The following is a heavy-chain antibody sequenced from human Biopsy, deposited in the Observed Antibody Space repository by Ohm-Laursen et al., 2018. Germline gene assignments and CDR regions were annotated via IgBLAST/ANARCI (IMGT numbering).Heavy chain of an antibody. J-gene: IGHJ4*02. V-gene: IGHV4-39*01. CDR3: ARHSFGSGRDF. Sequence: GTLSLTCTVTDGSISNIINYWGWIRQPLGKGLEWLGSIFHTGITDYNPSLKRRVTLSVHTSNNQFSLNLCSLTAADTAVYYCARHSFGSGRDFWGQGTLVTVSS. D-gene: IGHD3-10*01. CDR1: DGSISNIINY. CDR2: IFHTGIT.